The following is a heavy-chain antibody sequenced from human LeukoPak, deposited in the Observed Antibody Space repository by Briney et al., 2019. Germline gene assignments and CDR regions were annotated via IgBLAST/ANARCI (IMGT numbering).Heavy chain of an antibody. CDR2: INHSGST. D-gene: IGHD6-13*01. CDR1: GGSFSGYY. J-gene: IGHJ6*03. CDR3: ARSSYSSSWYTQSFLSDYYMDV. V-gene: IGHV4-34*01. Sequence: SETLSLTCAVYGGSFSGYYWSWIRQPPGKGLEWIGEINHSGSTNYNPSLKSRVTISVDTSKNQFSLQLNSVTPEDTAVYYCARSSYSSSWYTQSFLSDYYMDVWGKGTTVTVSS.